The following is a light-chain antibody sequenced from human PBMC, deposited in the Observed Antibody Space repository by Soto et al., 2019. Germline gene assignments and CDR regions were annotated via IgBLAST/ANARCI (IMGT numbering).Light chain of an antibody. CDR2: DAS. J-gene: IGKJ5*01. V-gene: IGKV3-11*01. CDR3: QQRSNWPSIT. CDR1: QSISSTH. Sequence: EIVLTQSPDTLSLSPGERATLSCRASQSISSTHLVWYQQKPGQAPRLLIYDASNRATGIPARFSGSGSGTDFTLTISSLEPEDFAVYYCQQRSNWPSITFGQGTRLEIK.